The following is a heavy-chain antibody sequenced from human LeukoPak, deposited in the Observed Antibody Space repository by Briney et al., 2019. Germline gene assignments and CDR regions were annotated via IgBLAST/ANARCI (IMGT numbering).Heavy chain of an antibody. Sequence: PEGSLRLSCAASGFTFSSYSMNWVRQAPGKGLEWVSSISSSSSYIYYADSVKSRFTISRDNAKNSLYLQMNSLRAEDTAVYYCAREAAAGLDYWGQGTLVTVSS. V-gene: IGHV3-21*01. J-gene: IGHJ4*02. CDR1: GFTFSSYS. CDR2: ISSSSSYI. CDR3: AREAAAGLDY. D-gene: IGHD6-13*01.